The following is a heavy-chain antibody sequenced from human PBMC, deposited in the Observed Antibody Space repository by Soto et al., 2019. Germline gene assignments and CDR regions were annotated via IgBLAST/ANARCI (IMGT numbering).Heavy chain of an antibody. CDR3: ARDQYSSNPYGMDV. J-gene: IGHJ6*02. CDR2: IWYDGSNK. D-gene: IGHD6-13*01. CDR1: GFTFSSYG. V-gene: IGHV3-33*01. Sequence: GGSLRLSCAASGFTFSSYGMHWVRQAPGKGLEWVAVIWYDGSNKYYADSVKGRFTISRDNSKNTLYLQMNSLRAEDTAVYYCARDQYSSNPYGMDVWGQGTTVTVSS.